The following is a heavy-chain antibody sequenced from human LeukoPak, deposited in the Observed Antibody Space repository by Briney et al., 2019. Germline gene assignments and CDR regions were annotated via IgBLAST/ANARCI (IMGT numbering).Heavy chain of an antibody. CDR3: ARGLFLSGYLDAFDI. CDR1: GFTFSDYY. Sequence: GGSLRLSCAASGFTFSDYYMSWIRQAPGKGLEWISYISSTGTTIYYADSVKGRFTISRDNAKNSLYLQMNSLRVEDTAVYYCARGLFLSGYLDAFDIWGQGTVVTVSS. D-gene: IGHD3-22*01. CDR2: ISSTGTTI. V-gene: IGHV3-11*01. J-gene: IGHJ3*02.